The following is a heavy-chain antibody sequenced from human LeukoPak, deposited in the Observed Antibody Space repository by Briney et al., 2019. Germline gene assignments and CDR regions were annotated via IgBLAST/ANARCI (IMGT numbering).Heavy chain of an antibody. V-gene: IGHV3-53*01. D-gene: IGHD6-19*01. CDR2: IFGGGST. J-gene: IGHJ4*02. CDR3: ATWPGGWYGEDS. CDR1: GFTVSSNF. Sequence: GSLRLSCAASGFTVSSNFMSWVRQAPGKGLEWVSVIFGGGSTYYADSVKGRFTISRDTSKNTLHLQMNSLRADDTAVYYCATWPGGWYGEDSWGQGTLVTVSS.